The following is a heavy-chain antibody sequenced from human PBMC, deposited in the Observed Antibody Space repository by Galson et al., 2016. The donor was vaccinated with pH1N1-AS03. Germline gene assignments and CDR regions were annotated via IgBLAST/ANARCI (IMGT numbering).Heavy chain of an antibody. V-gene: IGHV1-18*04. CDR2: ISGYDDDT. D-gene: IGHD2-15*01. CDR3: ARDRGFRPDTFDI. J-gene: IGHJ3*02. Sequence: GYTFPTYSFNWVRQAPGQGLEWMGWISGYDDDTNYAQNVAGRVTMTTDKSTSTVYMELRSLRSDDTAVYYCARDRGFRPDTFDIWGQGTWVTVSS. CDR1: GYTFPTYS.